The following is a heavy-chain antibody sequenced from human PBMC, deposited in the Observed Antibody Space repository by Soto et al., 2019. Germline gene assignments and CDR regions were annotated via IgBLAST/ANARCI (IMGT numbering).Heavy chain of an antibody. CDR1: GYTFTSYG. CDR3: PWSIGAAVDFDY. J-gene: IGHJ4*01. D-gene: IGHD6-13*01. V-gene: IGHV1-18*01. CDR2: ISAYIGST. Sequence: QVQLGQSGAEVKKPGASVKVSCKASGYTFTSYGISWVRQAPGQGLEWMGWISAYIGSTNYSQRLQGRVTMHTDTSTSKAYMELTGLRSDATAVYYCPWSIGAAVDFDYWGHGPLVTVSS.